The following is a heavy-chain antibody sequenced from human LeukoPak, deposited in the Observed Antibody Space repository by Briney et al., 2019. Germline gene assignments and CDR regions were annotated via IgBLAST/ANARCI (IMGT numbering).Heavy chain of an antibody. Sequence: SETLSLTCTVSGGSISSYYWSWIRQPPGKGLEWIGYIYYSGSTNYNPSLKSRVTISVDTSKNQFSLELSSVIAADTAVYYCARTTEGYCSSASCFGFSYSYYMDVWGKGTTVTISS. V-gene: IGHV4-59*01. CDR3: ARTTEGYCSSASCFGFSYSYYMDV. CDR2: IYYSGST. CDR1: GGSISSYY. J-gene: IGHJ6*03. D-gene: IGHD2-2*01.